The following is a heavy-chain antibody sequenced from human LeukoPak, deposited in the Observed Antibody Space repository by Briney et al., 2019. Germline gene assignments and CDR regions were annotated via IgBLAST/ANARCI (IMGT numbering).Heavy chain of an antibody. V-gene: IGHV3-23*01. D-gene: IGHD5-12*01. J-gene: IGHJ4*02. CDR2: LIGSSGAT. Sequence: WVRQAPGKGLEWVAVLIGSSGATDYADPVKGRFTISRDNSKNTLFLQMNSLRAEDTAIYYCAKGAYDYIEIAYFDYWGQGALVTVSS. CDR3: AKGAYDYIEIAYFDY.